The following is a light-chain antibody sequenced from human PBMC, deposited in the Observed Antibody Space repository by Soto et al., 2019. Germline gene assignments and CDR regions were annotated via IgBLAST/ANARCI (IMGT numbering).Light chain of an antibody. Sequence: DIQLTESPSFLSASVGVRVTITCRASQGISTYLAWYQQKLGKAPKLLIYDASTLQSGVPSRFSGSGSGTDFTLTISSLQPDDFATYYCQQYNSYSQTFGQGTKVDIK. CDR3: QQYNSYSQT. CDR2: DAS. J-gene: IGKJ1*01. CDR1: QGISTY. V-gene: IGKV1-9*01.